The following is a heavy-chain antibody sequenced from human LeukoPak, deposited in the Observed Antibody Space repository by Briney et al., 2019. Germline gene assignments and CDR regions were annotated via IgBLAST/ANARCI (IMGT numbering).Heavy chain of an antibody. CDR2: IIPILGIA. J-gene: IGHJ4*02. Sequence: SVKVSCKASGGTFSSYAISWVRQTPGQGLEWMGRIIPILGIANYAQKFQGRVTITADKSTSTAYMELSSLRSEDTAVYYCARDPPIVATTPRPYYFDYWGQGTLVTVSS. CDR3: ARDPPIVATTPRPYYFDY. CDR1: GGTFSSYA. V-gene: IGHV1-69*04. D-gene: IGHD5-12*01.